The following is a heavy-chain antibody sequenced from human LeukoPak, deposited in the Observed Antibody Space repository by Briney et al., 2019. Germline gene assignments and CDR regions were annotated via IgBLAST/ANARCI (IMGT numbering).Heavy chain of an antibody. J-gene: IGHJ3*02. Sequence: GGSLRLSCAASGFTFSSYSMNWVRQAPGKGLEWVSYISSSSSTIYYADSVKGRFTISRDNAKNSLYLQMNSLRAEDTAVYYCTRSLPNYYDSSGSHAFDIWGQGTMVTVSS. V-gene: IGHV3-48*01. CDR2: ISSSSSTI. CDR1: GFTFSSYS. D-gene: IGHD3-22*01. CDR3: TRSLPNYYDSSGSHAFDI.